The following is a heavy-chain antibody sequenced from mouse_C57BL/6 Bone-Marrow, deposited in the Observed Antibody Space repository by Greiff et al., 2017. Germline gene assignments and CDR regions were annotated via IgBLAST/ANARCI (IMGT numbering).Heavy chain of an antibody. D-gene: IGHD2-4*01. V-gene: IGHV1-55*01. CDR2: IYPGSGST. CDR3: ARVRLRRGWFDY. J-gene: IGHJ3*01. Sequence: QVQLQQPGAELVKPGASVKMSCKASGYTFTSYWITWMKQRPGQGLEWIGDIYPGSGSTNYNEKFKSKATLTVDTSSSTAYMQLSSLTSEDSAVYYGARVRLRRGWFDYWGQGTLVTVSA. CDR1: GYTFTSYW.